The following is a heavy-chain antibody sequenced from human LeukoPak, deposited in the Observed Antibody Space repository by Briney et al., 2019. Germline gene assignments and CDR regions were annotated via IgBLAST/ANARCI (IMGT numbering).Heavy chain of an antibody. CDR1: GFTFSSYG. CDR3: AKDQIGYCSGGSCWKDAFDI. J-gene: IGHJ3*02. Sequence: GGSLRLSCAASGFTFSSYGMHWVRQAPGKGLEWVAFIRYDGSNKYYADSVKGRFTISRDNSKNTLYLQMNSLRAEDTAVYYCAKDQIGYCSGGSCWKDAFDIWGKGTMVTVSS. D-gene: IGHD2-15*01. CDR2: IRYDGSNK. V-gene: IGHV3-30*02.